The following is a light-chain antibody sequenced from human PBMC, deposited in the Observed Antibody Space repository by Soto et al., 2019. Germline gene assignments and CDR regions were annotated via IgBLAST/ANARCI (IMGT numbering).Light chain of an antibody. Sequence: IQMTQSPPTLSASVGDRVTITCRASQSIRSWLAWYQQKPGKAPKLLIYKASSLESGVPSRFSGSGSGTEFTLTISSLQPDDFATYYCQQYNSYSLFGQGTKLEIK. V-gene: IGKV1-5*03. J-gene: IGKJ2*01. CDR2: KAS. CDR3: QQYNSYSL. CDR1: QSIRSW.